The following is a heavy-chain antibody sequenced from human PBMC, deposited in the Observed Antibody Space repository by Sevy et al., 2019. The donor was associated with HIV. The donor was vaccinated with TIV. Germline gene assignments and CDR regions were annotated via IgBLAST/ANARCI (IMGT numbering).Heavy chain of an antibody. Sequence: GGSLRLSCAASGFTFSNAWMSWVRQAPGKGLEWVGRIKSKTDGGTTDYAAPVKGRFTISTEESKNTLYLQMNSLKTEDKAVYYCTTDTGISDYDFWSGRDDTFDNWGQGTMVTVSS. V-gene: IGHV3-15*01. CDR1: GFTFSNAW. CDR2: IKSKTDGGTT. D-gene: IGHD3-3*01. CDR3: TTDTGISDYDFWSGRDDTFDN. J-gene: IGHJ3*02.